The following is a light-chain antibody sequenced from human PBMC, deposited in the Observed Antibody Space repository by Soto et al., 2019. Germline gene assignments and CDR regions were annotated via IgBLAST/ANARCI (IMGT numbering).Light chain of an antibody. Sequence: QSALTQPASVSGSPGQSITISCIGTSSDIGPYNYVSWYQQHPDKAPKLILYEVTNRPSGASDRFSVSKSGNAAFLTISGLQAEDEADYYCSSYSSSATPYVFGTGTKVTVL. CDR2: EVT. CDR1: SSDIGPYNY. J-gene: IGLJ1*01. V-gene: IGLV2-14*01. CDR3: SSYSSSATPYV.